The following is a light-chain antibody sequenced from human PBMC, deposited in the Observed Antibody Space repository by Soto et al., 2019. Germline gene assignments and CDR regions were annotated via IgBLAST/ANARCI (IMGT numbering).Light chain of an antibody. CDR3: QQADSVPSIT. J-gene: IGKJ5*01. CDR1: QDISGW. V-gene: IGKV1D-12*01. CDR2: AAS. Sequence: DIQMTKSPSSVSASVGDRVTFTFRASQDISGWLAWYQQKPGRAPKLLIYAASTLENGAPTRLSGSGSGGDFTLAISSLQHEDAATCFCQQADSVPSITCGQGTRLEIK.